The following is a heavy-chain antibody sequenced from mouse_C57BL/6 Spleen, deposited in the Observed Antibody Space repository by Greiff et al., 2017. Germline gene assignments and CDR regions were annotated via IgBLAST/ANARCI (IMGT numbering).Heavy chain of an antibody. Sequence: VMLVESGPELVKPGASVKISCKASGYAFSSSWMNWVKQRPGKGLEWIGRIYPGDGDTNYNGKVKGKATLTADKSSSTAYMQLSSLTSEDSAVYFCARGGITTVVATWDYFDYWGQGTTLTVSS. CDR3: ARGGITTVVATWDYFDY. V-gene: IGHV1-82*01. D-gene: IGHD1-1*01. CDR1: GYAFSSSW. J-gene: IGHJ2*01. CDR2: IYPGDGDT.